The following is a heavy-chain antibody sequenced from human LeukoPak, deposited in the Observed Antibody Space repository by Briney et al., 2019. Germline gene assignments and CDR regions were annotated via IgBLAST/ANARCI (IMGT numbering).Heavy chain of an antibody. Sequence: GGSLRLSCSASGFTISSYWMHWVRQAPGKGLVWVSRINPAGSVTNHADSVRGRFTISRDTATNTLYLEMNSLRAEDTAVYYCSRDFVGAEDYWGQGTLATASS. D-gene: IGHD3-16*01. CDR3: SRDFVGAEDY. V-gene: IGHV3-74*01. CDR1: GFTISSYW. J-gene: IGHJ4*02. CDR2: INPAGSVT.